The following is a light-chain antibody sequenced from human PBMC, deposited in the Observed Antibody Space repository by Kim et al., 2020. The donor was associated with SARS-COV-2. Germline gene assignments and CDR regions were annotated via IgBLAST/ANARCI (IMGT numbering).Light chain of an antibody. Sequence: DIVMTQSPATLSVSPGERATLSCRASQSVSSNLAWYQQKPGQAPRLLIYGASTRATGIPARFSGSGSGAEFTLTISSLQSEDFAVYYCQQYYNWPLWTFGQGTKVDIK. V-gene: IGKV3-15*01. J-gene: IGKJ1*01. CDR1: QSVSSN. CDR2: GAS. CDR3: QQYYNWPLWT.